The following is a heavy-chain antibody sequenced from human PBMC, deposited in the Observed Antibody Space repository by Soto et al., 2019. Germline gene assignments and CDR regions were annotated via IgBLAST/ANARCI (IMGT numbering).Heavy chain of an antibody. D-gene: IGHD3-3*01. Sequence: GGSLRLSCAASGFTFSSYWMSWVRQAPGKGLEWVANIKQDGSEKYYVDSVKGRFTISRDNAKNSLYLQMNSLRAEDTAVYYCARTDFWSGYGWFDPWGQGTLVTVSS. CDR2: IKQDGSEK. V-gene: IGHV3-7*05. CDR3: ARTDFWSGYGWFDP. CDR1: GFTFSSYW. J-gene: IGHJ5*02.